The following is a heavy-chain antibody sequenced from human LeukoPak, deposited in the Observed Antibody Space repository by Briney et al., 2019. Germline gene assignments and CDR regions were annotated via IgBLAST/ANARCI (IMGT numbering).Heavy chain of an antibody. CDR1: GFTFDDYA. Sequence: GGSLRLSCAASGFTFDDYAMHWVRQAPGKGLEWVSGISWNSGSTYYADSVKGRFTISRDNAKNSLYLQMNSLRAEDTAVYYCAREESSSWYGGDWFDPWGQGTLVTVSS. CDR3: AREESSSWYGGDWFDP. J-gene: IGHJ5*02. D-gene: IGHD6-13*01. CDR2: ISWNSGST. V-gene: IGHV3-9*01.